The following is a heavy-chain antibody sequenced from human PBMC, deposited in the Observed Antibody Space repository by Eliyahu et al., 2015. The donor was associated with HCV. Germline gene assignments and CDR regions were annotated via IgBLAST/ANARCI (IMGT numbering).Heavy chain of an antibody. CDR1: GGSITSYY. Sequence: QVQLQESGPGLVKPSETLSLTCTVSGGSITSYYWSWIRQPPGKGLEWIGYIHYSGSTNYNPSFKSRVTISVDTSKNHFSLNVTSVTAADTAVYFCASGGGGIAVAGTGGWFDPWGQGTLVTVSS. J-gene: IGHJ5*02. CDR3: ASGGGGIAVAGTGGWFDP. CDR2: IHYSGST. D-gene: IGHD6-19*01. V-gene: IGHV4-59*01.